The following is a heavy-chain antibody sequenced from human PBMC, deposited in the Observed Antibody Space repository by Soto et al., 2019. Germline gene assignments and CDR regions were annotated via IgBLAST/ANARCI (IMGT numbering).Heavy chain of an antibody. D-gene: IGHD2-2*02. CDR2: ISSSGYYI. CDR3: ARRQGYCSTATCYSCYFDY. Sequence: EVQLVESGGGLVKPGGSLRLSCAASGFTFSDYSMNWVRQAPGKELEWVSSISSSGYYIFDADSVKGRFSISRDNAKNSLYLQMDNLRAEDTAVYYCARRQGYCSTATCYSCYFDYWGQGTLVTVSS. CDR1: GFTFSDYS. V-gene: IGHV3-21*01. J-gene: IGHJ4*02.